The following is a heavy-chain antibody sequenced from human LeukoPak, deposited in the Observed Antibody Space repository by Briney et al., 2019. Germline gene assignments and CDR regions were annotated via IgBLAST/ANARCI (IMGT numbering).Heavy chain of an antibody. V-gene: IGHV5-51*01. CDR3: ARYRSYGGGDLYYSYGMDV. J-gene: IGHJ6*02. CDR2: IYPGDSDT. CDR1: GYSFTSYW. D-gene: IGHD2-21*02. Sequence: GESLKISCKGSGYSFTSYWIGWVRQMPGKGLEWMGNIYPGDSDTRYSPSFQGQVTISADKSISTAYLQWGSLKASDTAMYYCARYRSYGGGDLYYSYGMDVWDQGTTVTVSS.